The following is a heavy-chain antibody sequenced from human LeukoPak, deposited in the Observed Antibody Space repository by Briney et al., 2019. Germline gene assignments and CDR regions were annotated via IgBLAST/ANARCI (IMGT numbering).Heavy chain of an antibody. V-gene: IGHV3-48*01. CDR3: ARDEPTVTTGPPVGS. CDR1: GFSFSSNS. D-gene: IGHD4-17*01. Sequence: GGSLRLSCAASGFSFSSNSMNWVRQAPGKGLEWLSYISYSSSTIYSADSVKGRFTISRDNAKNSLYLQMNSLRAEDTAVYYCARDEPTVTTGPPVGSWGQGTLVTVSS. J-gene: IGHJ4*02. CDR2: ISYSSSTI.